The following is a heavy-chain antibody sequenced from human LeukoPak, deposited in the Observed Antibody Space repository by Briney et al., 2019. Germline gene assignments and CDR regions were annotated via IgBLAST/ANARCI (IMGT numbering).Heavy chain of an antibody. CDR3: ARANTHDSNYYYGMDV. D-gene: IGHD3-3*01. J-gene: IGHJ6*02. V-gene: IGHV3-33*08. CDR2: IWYDGSNK. Sequence: GGSLRLSCAASGFTFSSYSMNWVRQAPGKGLEWVAVIWYDGSNKYYADSVKGRFTISRDNSKNTLYLQMNSLRAEDTAVYYCARANTHDSNYYYGMDVWGQGTTVTVSS. CDR1: GFTFSSYS.